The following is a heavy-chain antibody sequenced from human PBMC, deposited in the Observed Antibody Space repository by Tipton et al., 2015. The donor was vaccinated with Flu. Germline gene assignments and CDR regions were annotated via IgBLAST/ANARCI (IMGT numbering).Heavy chain of an antibody. Sequence: TLSLTCSVYGVSLSNYYWSWIRQPPGKGLEWIGEINHSGSTNYNPSLKSRVTISIDTSKNQFFLKLSSVTAADTAVYYCARARRLYSDFWSGYGGFEYWGQGTLVTVSS. CDR3: ARARRLYSDFWSGYGGFEY. CDR2: INHSGST. D-gene: IGHD3-3*01. J-gene: IGHJ4*02. CDR1: GVSLSNYY. V-gene: IGHV4-34*01.